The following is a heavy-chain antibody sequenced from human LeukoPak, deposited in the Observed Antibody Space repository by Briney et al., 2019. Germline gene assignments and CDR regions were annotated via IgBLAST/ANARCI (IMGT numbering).Heavy chain of an antibody. Sequence: PSETLSLTCTVSGASISRYYWNWLRQPPGKGLEWIGYISSSGSTNYSFSLKSRVTISVDTSKNQLSLKLSSVTAADTAMYYCARTRRDAYLTPFKYWGQGTLVSVSS. D-gene: IGHD3-16*01. CDR1: GASISRYY. V-gene: IGHV4-59*01. CDR2: ISSSGST. J-gene: IGHJ4*02. CDR3: ARTRRDAYLTPFKY.